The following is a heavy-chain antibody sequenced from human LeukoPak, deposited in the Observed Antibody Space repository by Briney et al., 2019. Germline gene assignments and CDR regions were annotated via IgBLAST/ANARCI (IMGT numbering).Heavy chain of an antibody. CDR1: GFTFSSYE. J-gene: IGHJ4*02. V-gene: IGHV3-48*03. CDR2: ISSSGSTI. Sequence: GGSLRLSCAASGFTFSSYEMNWVRQAPGKGLEWVSYISSSGSTIYYADSVKGRFTISRDSAKNSLYLQMNSLRADDTAVYYCTREGLNWNDLDYWGQGTLVTVSS. D-gene: IGHD1-20*01. CDR3: TREGLNWNDLDY.